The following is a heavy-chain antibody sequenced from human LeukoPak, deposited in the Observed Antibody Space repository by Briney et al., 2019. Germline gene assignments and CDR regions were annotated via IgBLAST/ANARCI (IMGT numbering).Heavy chain of an antibody. CDR2: ISSSSSYI. CDR3: ARDMDTAMHDAFDI. J-gene: IGHJ3*02. CDR1: GFTFSSYS. D-gene: IGHD5-18*01. V-gene: IGHV3-21*01. Sequence: GGSLSLSCAASGFTFSSYSMNWVRQAPGKGLEWVSSISSSSSYIYYADSVKGRFTISRDNAKNSLYLQMNSLRAEDTAVYYCARDMDTAMHDAFDIWGQGTMVTVSS.